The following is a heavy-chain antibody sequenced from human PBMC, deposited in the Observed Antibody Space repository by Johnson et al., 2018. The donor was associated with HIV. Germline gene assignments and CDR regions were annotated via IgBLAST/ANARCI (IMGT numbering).Heavy chain of an antibody. V-gene: IGHV3-NL1*01. CDR1: GFTFSGYG. Sequence: QVQVVESGGGVVQPGRSLRLSCAASGFTFSGYGMHWVRQAPGKGLEWVAVIYSGGSTYYADSVKGRFTISRDNSKNTLYLQMNSLRAEDTAVYYCARVLTSRGAFDIWGQGTMVTVSS. D-gene: IGHD3-9*01. CDR3: ARVLTSRGAFDI. CDR2: IYSGGST. J-gene: IGHJ3*02.